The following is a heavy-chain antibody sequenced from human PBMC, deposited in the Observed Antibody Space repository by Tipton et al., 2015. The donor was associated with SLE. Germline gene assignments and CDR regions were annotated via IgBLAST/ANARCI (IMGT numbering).Heavy chain of an antibody. J-gene: IGHJ4*02. V-gene: IGHV1-46*01. Sequence: QSGAEVKKPGASVRVSCKASGYTFTSYYMHWVRQAPGQGLEWMGIINPSGGSTSYAQKFQGRVTMTRDTSTSTVYMELSSLRSEDTAVYYCARESSWDPLFDYWGQGTLVTVSS. CDR3: ARESSWDPLFDY. CDR1: GYTFTSYY. D-gene: IGHD6-13*01. CDR2: INPSGGST.